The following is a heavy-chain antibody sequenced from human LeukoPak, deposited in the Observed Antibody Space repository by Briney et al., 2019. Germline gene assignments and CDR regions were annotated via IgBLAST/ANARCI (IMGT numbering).Heavy chain of an antibody. CDR3: ASLGYSGYTRYFDY. CDR2: ISHDGSKK. V-gene: IGHV3-30-3*01. Sequence: PGRSLRLSCAASGFTLKSYTIHWVRQAPQGPGRGLEWVAVISHDGSKKYYADSVKGRFTISRENAKNSLYLQMNSLRAEDTAVYYCASLGYSGYTRYFDYWGQGTLVTVSS. D-gene: IGHD5-12*01. CDR1: GFTLKSYT. J-gene: IGHJ4*02.